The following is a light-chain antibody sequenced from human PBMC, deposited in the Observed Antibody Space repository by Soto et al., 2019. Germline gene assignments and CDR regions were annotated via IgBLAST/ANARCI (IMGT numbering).Light chain of an antibody. CDR3: QQYGSSHPT. CDR2: GAS. J-gene: IGKJ1*01. Sequence: EIVLTQSPGTLSLSPGERATLSCRASQSVSSNYLAWYQRKPAQAPRLLIYGASNRATGIPTRFSGSGSGTDFPLTITRLEPEDFVVYYWQQYGSSHPTFGQGTKVEI. CDR1: QSVSSNY. V-gene: IGKV3-20*01.